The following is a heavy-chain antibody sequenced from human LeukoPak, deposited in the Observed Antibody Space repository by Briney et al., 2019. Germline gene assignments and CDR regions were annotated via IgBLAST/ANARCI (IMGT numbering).Heavy chain of an antibody. Sequence: ASVKVSSKASGYTFTRYGINWVPQAPGQGLEWMGWISAYNGKTNYAQKLQGRVTMTTDTSTSTAYMELRSLRSDDTAVYYCARDDALEATGSFDYWGQGTLVTVSS. J-gene: IGHJ4*02. CDR2: ISAYNGKT. CDR1: GYTFTRYG. D-gene: IGHD5-12*01. V-gene: IGHV1-18*01. CDR3: ARDDALEATGSFDY.